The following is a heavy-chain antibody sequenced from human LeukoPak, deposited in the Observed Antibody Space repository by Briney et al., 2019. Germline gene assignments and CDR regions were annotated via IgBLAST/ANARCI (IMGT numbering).Heavy chain of an antibody. V-gene: IGHV4-61*02. D-gene: IGHD3-16*01. CDR2: IHTSGST. CDR1: GGSISSGSYY. Sequence: PSETLSLTRTVSGGSISSGSYYWSWIRQPAGKGLEFIGRIHTSGSTNYNPSLKSRVTISVDTSKNQFSLKVSSVTAADTAVYYCASFDYDLYYFDYWGQGILVTVSS. J-gene: IGHJ4*02. CDR3: ASFDYDLYYFDY.